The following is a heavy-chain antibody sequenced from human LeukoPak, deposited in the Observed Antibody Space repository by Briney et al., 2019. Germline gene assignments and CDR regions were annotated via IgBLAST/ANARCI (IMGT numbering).Heavy chain of an antibody. D-gene: IGHD1-26*01. V-gene: IGHV1-2*02. Sequence: GASVKVSCKASGYTFTGYYMHWVRQAPGQGLEWMGWINPNSGGTNYAQKFQGRVTMTRDTSNSTAYMELSRLRSDDTAVYYCAREGIVGALDNYFDYWGQGTLVTVSS. CDR2: INPNSGGT. CDR1: GYTFTGYY. J-gene: IGHJ4*02. CDR3: AREGIVGALDNYFDY.